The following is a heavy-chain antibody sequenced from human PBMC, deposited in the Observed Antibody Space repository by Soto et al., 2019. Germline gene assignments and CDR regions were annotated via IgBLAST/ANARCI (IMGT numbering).Heavy chain of an antibody. CDR1: EFTFSSYA. Sequence: ELQLLESGGGLVQPGGSLRLSCVASEFTFSSYAMSWVRQAPGKGLEGVSAISGSGGSTYYADSVKGRFAVSRDNSKSTLYVQMNSLRDEDTAVYYCAKVPTGEMATVFQAFDIWGQGTMVTVSS. V-gene: IGHV3-23*01. J-gene: IGHJ3*02. CDR3: AKVPTGEMATVFQAFDI. CDR2: ISGSGGST. D-gene: IGHD4-4*01.